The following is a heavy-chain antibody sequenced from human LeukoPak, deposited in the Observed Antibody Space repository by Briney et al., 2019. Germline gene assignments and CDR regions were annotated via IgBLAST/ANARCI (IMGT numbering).Heavy chain of an antibody. V-gene: IGHV3-11*01. CDR3: TRVQLWSDYYYYYYMDV. D-gene: IGHD5-18*01. CDR2: ISSSGSTI. CDR1: GGSFSGYY. Sequence: LSLTCAVYGGSFSGYYWSWIRQAPGKGLEWVSYISSSGSTIYYADSVKGRFTISRDNAKNSLYLQMDSLRAEDTAVYYCTRVQLWSDYYYYYYMDVWGKGTTVTVSS. J-gene: IGHJ6*03.